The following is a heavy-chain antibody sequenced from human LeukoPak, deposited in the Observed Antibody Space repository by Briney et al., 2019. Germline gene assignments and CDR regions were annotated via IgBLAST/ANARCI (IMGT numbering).Heavy chain of an antibody. J-gene: IGHJ4*02. D-gene: IGHD3-22*01. V-gene: IGHV1-8*01. CDR2: MNPNSGNT. Sequence: SVKVSRKASVYTFTSYDINWVRQATAQGLEWMGWMNPNSGNTGNAQKFQGRVTMFRNTSINTAYMELSRLRSEDTAVYSCARGSKDYYDSSGYYYYWGQGTLVTVSS. CDR3: ARGSKDYYDSSGYYYY. CDR1: VYTFTSYD.